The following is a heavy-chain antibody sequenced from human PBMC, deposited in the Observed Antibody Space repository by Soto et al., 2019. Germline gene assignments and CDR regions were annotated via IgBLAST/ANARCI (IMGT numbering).Heavy chain of an antibody. CDR3: ARGGIAGPWFAP. V-gene: IGHV4-31*03. D-gene: IGHD2-15*01. J-gene: IGHJ5*02. Sequence: QVQLQESGPGLVKPSQTLSLTCTVFGDSISNGGFYYSWIRQHPGQGLEWVGYIFHRGSTPSNPSLRSRVALAADASTNQLFLRLRSVTAADPAVYCCARGGIAGPWFAPWGQGPLVSVSA. CDR2: IFHRGST. CDR1: GDSISNGGFY.